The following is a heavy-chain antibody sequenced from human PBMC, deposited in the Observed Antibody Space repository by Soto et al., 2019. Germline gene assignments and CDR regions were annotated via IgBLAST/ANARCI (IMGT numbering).Heavy chain of an antibody. CDR3: ASAXDEYQLPDYYYYYGMDV. CDR1: GYTFTGYY. V-gene: IGHV1-2*02. J-gene: IGHJ6*02. D-gene: IGHD2-2*01. Sequence: ASVKVSCKASGYTFTGYYMHWVRQAPGQGLEWMGWINPNSGGTNYAQKFQGRVTMTRDTSISTAYMELSRLRSDDTAVYYCASAXDEYQLPDYYYYYGMDVWGQGTTVTVSS. CDR2: INPNSGGT.